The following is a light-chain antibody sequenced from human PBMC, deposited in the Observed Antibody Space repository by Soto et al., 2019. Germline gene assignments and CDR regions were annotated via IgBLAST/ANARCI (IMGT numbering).Light chain of an antibody. Sequence: EIVLTQSPGTLSLSPGERATLSCRASQSISSSYLAWYKQKPGQAPRLLIYGASSRATGIPDRFSGSGSGTDFTLTISRLEPEDFAVYYCKQYGSSLWTFGQGTKVEIK. CDR2: GAS. J-gene: IGKJ1*01. CDR1: QSISSSY. CDR3: KQYGSSLWT. V-gene: IGKV3-20*01.